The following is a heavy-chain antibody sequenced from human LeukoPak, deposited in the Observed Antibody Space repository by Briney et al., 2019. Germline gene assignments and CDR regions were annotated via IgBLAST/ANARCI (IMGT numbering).Heavy chain of an antibody. J-gene: IGHJ3*02. Sequence: PGGSLRLSCAASGFTFSSYSLNWVRQAPGKGLEWVSSISGSSSYIYYADSVKGRFTISRDNAKNSLYLQMNSLRAEDTAVYYCARDYPSITMTWTRAFDIWGQGTMVTVSS. CDR2: ISGSSSYI. D-gene: IGHD3-22*01. V-gene: IGHV3-21*01. CDR1: GFTFSSYS. CDR3: ARDYPSITMTWTRAFDI.